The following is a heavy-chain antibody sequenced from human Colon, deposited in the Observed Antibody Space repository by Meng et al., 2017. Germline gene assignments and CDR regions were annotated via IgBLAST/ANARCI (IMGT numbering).Heavy chain of an antibody. CDR3: ASYYDMAMTY. D-gene: IGHD3-22*01. J-gene: IGHJ4*02. Sequence: QVQLQESGPGLVKPSQTLSPTCSVSGGSISSGDYYWSWIRQPPGRGLEWIGYIYYSGSTHHNPSLRSRVTLSVDTSKNQFSLNLSSVTAADTAVYYCASYYDMAMTYWGQGTLVTVSS. CDR1: GGSISSGDYY. V-gene: IGHV4-30-4*01. CDR2: IYYSGST.